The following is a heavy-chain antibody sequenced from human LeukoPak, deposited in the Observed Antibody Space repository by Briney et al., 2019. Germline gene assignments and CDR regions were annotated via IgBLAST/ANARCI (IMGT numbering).Heavy chain of an antibody. Sequence: PSETLSLTCTVSGGSISSSSYYWGWIRQPPGKGLEWIGSIYYSGSTYYNPSLKSRVTISVDTSKNQFSLKLSSVTAADTAVYYCARLDTTFLVYWGQGTLVTVSS. D-gene: IGHD1-1*01. CDR1: GGSISSSSYY. CDR2: IYYSGST. J-gene: IGHJ4*02. V-gene: IGHV4-39*01. CDR3: ARLDTTFLVY.